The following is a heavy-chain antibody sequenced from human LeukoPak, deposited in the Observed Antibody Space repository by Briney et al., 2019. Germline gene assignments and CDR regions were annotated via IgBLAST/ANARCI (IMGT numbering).Heavy chain of an antibody. CDR1: GYTFTSYG. CDR2: IYYSGST. CDR3: ARQGYYDFWSGFYYFDY. J-gene: IGHJ4*02. V-gene: IGHV4-59*08. D-gene: IGHD3-3*01. Sequence: SCKASGYTFTSYGISWIRQPPGKGLEWIGYIYYSGSTNYNPSLKSRVTISVDTSKNQFSLKLSSVTAADTAVYYCARQGYYDFWSGFYYFDYWGQGTLVTVSS.